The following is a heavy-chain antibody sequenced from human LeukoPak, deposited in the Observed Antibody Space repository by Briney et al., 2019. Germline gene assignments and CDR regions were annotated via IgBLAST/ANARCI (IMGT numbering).Heavy chain of an antibody. V-gene: IGHV3-30*18. CDR1: GFTFSDYA. Sequence: GGSLRLSCSASGFTFSDYAIHWVRQAPGKGLEWVAAISDDGTNTYYADSVKGRFTISRDNSKSTLYLQMNSLRAEDTAVYYCAKDRSEAGMDVWGQGTTVTVSS. CDR3: AKDRSEAGMDV. J-gene: IGHJ6*02. CDR2: ISDDGTNT.